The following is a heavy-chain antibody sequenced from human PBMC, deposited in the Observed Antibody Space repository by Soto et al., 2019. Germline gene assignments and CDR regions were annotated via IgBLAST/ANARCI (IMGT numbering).Heavy chain of an antibody. Sequence: GGSLRLSCAASGFTFSSYSMNWVRQAPGKGLEWVSYISSSSSTIYYADSVKGRFTISRDNAKNSLYLQMNSLRAEDTAVYYCARDGERGYQPPNSPYYYYYMDVWGKGTTVTVSS. J-gene: IGHJ6*03. D-gene: IGHD2-2*01. CDR3: ARDGERGYQPPNSPYYYYYMDV. V-gene: IGHV3-48*01. CDR2: ISSSSSTI. CDR1: GFTFSSYS.